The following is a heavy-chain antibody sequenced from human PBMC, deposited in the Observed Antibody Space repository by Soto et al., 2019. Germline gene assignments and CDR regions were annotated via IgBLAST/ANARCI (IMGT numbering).Heavy chain of an antibody. CDR2: ISSSGSTI. V-gene: IGHV3-11*01. D-gene: IGHD2-2*01. CDR3: ARDTEDCSSTSCYAIRRDALDI. Sequence: GGSLRLSCAASGFTFSDYYMSWIRQAPGKGLEWVSYISSSGSTIYYADSVKGRFTISRDNAKNSLYLQMNSLRAEDTAVYYCARDTEDCSSTSCYAIRRDALDIWGQGTMGTVSS. J-gene: IGHJ3*02. CDR1: GFTFSDYY.